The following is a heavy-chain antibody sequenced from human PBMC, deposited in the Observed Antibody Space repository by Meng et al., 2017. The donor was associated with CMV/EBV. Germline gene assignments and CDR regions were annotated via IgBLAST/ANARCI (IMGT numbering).Heavy chain of an antibody. CDR2: INPSGGST. CDR1: GYMLTLYY. J-gene: IGHJ4*02. Sequence: VQSGAEVKKPGASVKVSCNAAGYMLTLYYMHCVRQAPGQGLEWMGIINPSGGSTSYAQKFQGRVTMTRDTSTSTVYMELSSLRSEDTAVYYCARDKIQLWPTVGYFDYWGQGTLVTVSS. V-gene: IGHV1-46*01. D-gene: IGHD5-18*01. CDR3: ARDKIQLWPTVGYFDY.